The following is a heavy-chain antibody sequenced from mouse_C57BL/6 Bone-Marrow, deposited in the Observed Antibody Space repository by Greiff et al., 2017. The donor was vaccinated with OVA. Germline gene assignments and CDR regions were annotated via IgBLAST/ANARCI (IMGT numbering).Heavy chain of an antibody. J-gene: IGHJ2*01. V-gene: IGHV1-85*01. CDR1: GYTFPSYD. CDR3: ARPSTVGY. Sequence: VKLMESGPELVKPGASVKLSCKASGYTFPSYDINWVKQRPGQGLEWIGWIYPRDGSTKYNEKFKGKATLTVDTSSSTAYMELNSLPSEDSAVYFCARPSTVGYWGKGATLTVSS. CDR2: IYPRDGST. D-gene: IGHD1-1*01.